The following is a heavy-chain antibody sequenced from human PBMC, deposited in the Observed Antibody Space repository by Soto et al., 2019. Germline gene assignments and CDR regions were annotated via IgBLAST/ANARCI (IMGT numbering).Heavy chain of an antibody. CDR1: GGSISSGGYY. D-gene: IGHD2-15*01. J-gene: IGHJ4*02. CDR2: IYYSGST. CDR3: ARGVVVVAAMIDY. V-gene: IGHV4-31*03. Sequence: QVQLQESGPGLVKPSQTLSLTCTVSGGSISSGGYYWSWIRQHPGKGLEWIGYIYYSGSTYYNPSLKSRVTISVDTSKNRFSLKLSSVTAADTAVYYCARGVVVVAAMIDYWGQGTLVTVSS.